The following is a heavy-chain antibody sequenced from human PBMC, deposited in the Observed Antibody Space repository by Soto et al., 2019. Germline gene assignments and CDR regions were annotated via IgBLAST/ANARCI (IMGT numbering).Heavy chain of an antibody. CDR1: GGSISSGGYY. CDR2: IYYSGST. D-gene: IGHD5-12*01. CDR3: PRDTSGYDQLDY. V-gene: IGHV4-31*01. J-gene: IGHJ4*02. Sequence: QVQLQESGPGLVKPSQTLSLTCTVSGGSISSGGYYWTWIRQHPGNGLEWIGYIYYSGSTYYHPSLTSQLTISVDRSKAQFSLQLSSVTAADTAVYYCPRDTSGYDQLDYWGQGTLVTVSS.